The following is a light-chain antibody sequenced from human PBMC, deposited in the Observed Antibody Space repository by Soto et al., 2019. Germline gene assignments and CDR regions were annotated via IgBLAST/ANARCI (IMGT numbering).Light chain of an antibody. CDR2: GGS. J-gene: IGKJ1*01. CDR1: RSFSSNY. V-gene: IGKV3-20*01. CDR3: QQYGSSPRT. Sequence: EIVLTQSPGTLSLSPGERATLSCRASRSFSSNYLAWYQQKPGQAPRLLIYGGSSRATGTPDRFSGSGSGTDFTLTISRLETEDFAVYYCQQYGSSPRTFGQGTKV.